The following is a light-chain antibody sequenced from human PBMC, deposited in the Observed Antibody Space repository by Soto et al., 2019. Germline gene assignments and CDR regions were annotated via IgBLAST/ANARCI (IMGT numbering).Light chain of an antibody. V-gene: IGKV3-15*01. CDR3: QQYNDWPPLT. CDR1: QSITTN. CDR2: GAS. Sequence: DKVLTQSPVTLSVSLGERATLSCRASQSITTNLAWYQQKPGQAPRLLIFGASNRATGIPARFSGSGSGTEFSLTISSLQSEDSAIYYCQQYNDWPPLTFGGGTKVEIK. J-gene: IGKJ4*01.